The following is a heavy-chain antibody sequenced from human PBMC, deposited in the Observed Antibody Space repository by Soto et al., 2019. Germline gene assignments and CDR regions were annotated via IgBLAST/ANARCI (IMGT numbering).Heavy chain of an antibody. CDR3: AKDLEGQPYTYAFDI. V-gene: IGHV3-9*01. CDR2: ISWNSGSI. Sequence: PGGSLRLSCAASGFTFDDYAMHWVRQAPGKGLEWVSGISWNSGSIGYADSVKGRFTISRDNAKNSLYLQMNSLRAEDTALYYCAKDLEGQPYTYAFDIWGQGTMVTVSS. CDR1: GFTFDDYA. J-gene: IGHJ3*02. D-gene: IGHD2-2*01.